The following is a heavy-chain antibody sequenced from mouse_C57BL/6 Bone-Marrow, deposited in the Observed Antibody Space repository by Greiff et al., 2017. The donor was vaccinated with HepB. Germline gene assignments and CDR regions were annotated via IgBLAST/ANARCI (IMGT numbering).Heavy chain of an antibody. J-gene: IGHJ3*01. CDR1: GFNIKDDY. V-gene: IGHV14-4*01. Sequence: VQLQQSGAELVRPGASVKLSCTASGFNIKDDYMHWVKQRPEQGLEWIGWIDPENGDTEYASKFQGKATITADTSSNTPYLQLSSLTSEDTAVYCSTTGGYDEFAYWGQGTLVTVSA. CDR2: IDPENGDT. D-gene: IGHD2-2*01. CDR3: TTGGYDEFAY.